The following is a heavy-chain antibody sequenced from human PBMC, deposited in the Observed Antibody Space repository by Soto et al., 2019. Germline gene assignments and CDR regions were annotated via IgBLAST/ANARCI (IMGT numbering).Heavy chain of an antibody. V-gene: IGHV1-8*01. D-gene: IGHD1-26*01. Sequence: QVQLVQSGAEVREPGASVKVSCKASGYSFTSLDINWVRQTAGQGLEWMGWMQPSTGRTGYAQKFQGRVTMTRDTSINTANMELTTLTSEDTAFYYCARGVSAGVDYWGQVTLVTVSS. CDR1: GYSFTSLD. CDR3: ARGVSAGVDY. CDR2: MQPSTGRT. J-gene: IGHJ4*02.